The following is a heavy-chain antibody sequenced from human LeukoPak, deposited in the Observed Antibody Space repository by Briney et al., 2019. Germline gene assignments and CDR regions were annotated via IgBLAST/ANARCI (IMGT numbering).Heavy chain of an antibody. J-gene: IGHJ6*02. Sequence: SQTLSLTCTVSGGSISSGDYYWSWIRQPPGKGPEWIGYIYYSGSTYYNPSLKSRVTISVDTSKNQFSLKLSSVTAADTAVYYCARNSHDGIAARRNYYYYGMDVWGQGTTVTVSS. CDR3: ARNSHDGIAARRNYYYYGMDV. CDR2: IYYSGST. CDR1: GGSISSGDYY. V-gene: IGHV4-30-4*01. D-gene: IGHD6-6*01.